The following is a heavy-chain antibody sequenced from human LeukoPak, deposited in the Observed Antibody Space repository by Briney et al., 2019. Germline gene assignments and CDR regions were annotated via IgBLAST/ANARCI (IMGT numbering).Heavy chain of an antibody. CDR2: IKQDGSEK. J-gene: IGHJ4*02. CDR1: GFTFSSYS. Sequence: GGSLRLSCAASGFTFSSYSMNWVRQAPGKGLEWVANIKQDGSEKYYVDSVKGRFTISRDNAKNSLYLQMNSLRAEDTAVYYCARTAPRGGVFDYWGQGTLVTVSS. CDR3: ARTAPRGGVFDY. V-gene: IGHV3-7*01. D-gene: IGHD3-10*01.